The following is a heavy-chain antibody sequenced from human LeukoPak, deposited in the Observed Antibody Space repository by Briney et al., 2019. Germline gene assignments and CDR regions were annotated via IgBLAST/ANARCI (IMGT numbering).Heavy chain of an antibody. CDR3: ATGQYNRITIFGVATKRAYNWFDP. V-gene: IGHV4-34*01. CDR2: INHSGST. CDR1: GGSFSGYY. Sequence: SETLSLTCAVYGGSFSGYYWSWIRQPPGKGLEWIGAINHSGSTNYNPSLKSRVTRSVETSTNQSSLKLSSVTASDTAVYYCATGQYNRITIFGVATKRAYNWFDPWGQGTLVTVSS. J-gene: IGHJ5*02. D-gene: IGHD3-3*01.